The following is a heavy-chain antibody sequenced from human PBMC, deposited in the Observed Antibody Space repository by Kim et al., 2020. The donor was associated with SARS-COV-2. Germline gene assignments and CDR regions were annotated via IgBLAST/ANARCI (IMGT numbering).Heavy chain of an antibody. V-gene: IGHV3-66*01. CDR1: GFTVSSNY. CDR2: IYSGGST. Sequence: GGSLRLSCAASGFTVSSNYMSWVRQAPGKGLEWVSVIYSGGSTYYADSVKGRFTISRDNSKNTLYLQMNSLRAEDTAVYYCARATLKRGYSGYDHFDYWGQGTLVTVSS. D-gene: IGHD5-12*01. CDR3: ARATLKRGYSGYDHFDY. J-gene: IGHJ4*02.